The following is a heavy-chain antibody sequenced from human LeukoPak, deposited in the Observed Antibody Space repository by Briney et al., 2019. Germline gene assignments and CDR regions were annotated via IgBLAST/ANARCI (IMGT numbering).Heavy chain of an antibody. J-gene: IGHJ4*02. V-gene: IGHV3-30*02. Sequence: PGGPLRLSCAASGFTFSTYGMHWVRQAPGKGLEWVPFIQYDSSNKYYRDSVKGRFTISRDNSKNTLYLQMNSLRVEDTAVYFCAKDKDPWKSTAISDFDYWGQGSLVTVSS. CDR1: GFTFSTYG. CDR3: AKDKDPWKSTAISDFDY. D-gene: IGHD1-1*01. CDR2: IQYDSSNK.